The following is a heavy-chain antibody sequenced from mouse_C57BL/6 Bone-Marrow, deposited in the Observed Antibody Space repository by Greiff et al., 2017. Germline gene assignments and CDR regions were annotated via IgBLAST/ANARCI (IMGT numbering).Heavy chain of an antibody. D-gene: IGHD1-1*01. CDR2: IDPETGGT. V-gene: IGHV1-15*01. J-gene: IGHJ2*01. CDR3: TRWLLLRWVFAY. CDR1: GYTFTDCE. Sequence: QVQLQQSGAELVRPGASVTLSCKASGYTFTDCEMHWVKQTPVHGLEWIGAIDPETGGTAYNQKFKGKAILTADKSSSTAYMELRSLTSEDSAVYYCTRWLLLRWVFAYWGQGTTLTVSS.